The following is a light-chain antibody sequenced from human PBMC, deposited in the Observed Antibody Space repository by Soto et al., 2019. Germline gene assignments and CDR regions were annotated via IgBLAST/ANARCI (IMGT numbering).Light chain of an antibody. V-gene: IGKV3-11*01. CDR1: QSVDNY. Sequence: EIVLTQSPATLSLSPGERATLSCRASQSVDNYLAWYQQKPGQAPRLLIYDASNRATGVPARFSGSGSGTDFTLTISSLLHADFALYFCQQRNNWPLWSFGQGTKVEIK. J-gene: IGKJ1*01. CDR2: DAS. CDR3: QQRNNWPLWS.